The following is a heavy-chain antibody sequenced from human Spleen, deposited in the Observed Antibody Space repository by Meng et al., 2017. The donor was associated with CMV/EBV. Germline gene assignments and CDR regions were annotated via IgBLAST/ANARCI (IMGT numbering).Heavy chain of an antibody. CDR3: ARGGGITMVRGEADY. V-gene: IGHV3-20*03. CDR1: GFTLDEYG. D-gene: IGHD3-10*01. J-gene: IGHJ4*02. CDR2: INWNGGST. Sequence: GFTLDEYGIRGVRQATGKGQEWVSDINWNGGSTGYADSVKGRFTISRDNAKNSLYLQMNSLRAEDTALYYCARGGGITMVRGEADYWGQGTLVTVSS.